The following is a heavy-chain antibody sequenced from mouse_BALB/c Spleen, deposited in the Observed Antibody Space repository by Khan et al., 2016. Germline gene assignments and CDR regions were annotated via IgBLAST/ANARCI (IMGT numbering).Heavy chain of an antibody. V-gene: IGHV5-6-3*01. CDR2: INSNGGST. Sequence: EVGLVESGGGLVQPGGSLKLSCAASGFTFSSYGMSWVRQTPDKRLELVATINSNGGSTYYPDSVKGRFTISRDNAKNTLYLQMSSLKSEDTAMYYCARGGFYYGLDYWCQGTTLTVSS. J-gene: IGHJ2*01. CDR3: ARGGFYYGLDY. CDR1: GFTFSSYG. D-gene: IGHD1-2*01.